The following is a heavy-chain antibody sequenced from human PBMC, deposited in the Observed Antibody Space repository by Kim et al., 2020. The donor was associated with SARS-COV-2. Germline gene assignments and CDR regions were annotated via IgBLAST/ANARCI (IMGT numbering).Heavy chain of an antibody. J-gene: IGHJ6*01. CDR1: GGSISSSSYY. V-gene: IGHV4-39*07. Sequence: SETLSLTCTVSGGSISSSSYYWGWIRQPPGKGLEWIGSIYYSGSTYYNPSLKSRVTISVDTSKNQFSLKLSSVTAADTAVYYCARDLRYCSGGSCYSNY. CDR2: IYYSGST. D-gene: IGHD2-15*01. CDR3: ARDLRYCSGGSCYSNY.